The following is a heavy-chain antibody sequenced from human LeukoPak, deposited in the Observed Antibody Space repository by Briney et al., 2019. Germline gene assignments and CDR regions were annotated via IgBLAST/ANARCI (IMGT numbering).Heavy chain of an antibody. Sequence: SQTLSLTCTVSGGSISSSNYYWGWIRQPPGKGLEWIGSIYYSGSTYYNPSLKSRVTISADTSKNQFSLKLSSVTAADTAVYYCARRSYYTPFDPWGQGTLVTVSS. J-gene: IGHJ5*02. CDR1: GGSISSSNYY. D-gene: IGHD3-3*01. CDR3: ARRSYYTPFDP. V-gene: IGHV4-39*01. CDR2: IYYSGST.